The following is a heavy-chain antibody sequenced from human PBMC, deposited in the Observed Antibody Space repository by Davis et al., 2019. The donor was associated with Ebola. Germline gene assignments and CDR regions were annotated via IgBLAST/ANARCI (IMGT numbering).Heavy chain of an antibody. Sequence: SVKVSCKASGFTFTNSAVQWVRQARGQRLEWIGWIVVGSGNTNYAQRFQERVTITRDMSTSTAYMELSSLRSEDTAVYYCARDNSPHYYYGMDVWGQGTTVTVSS. CDR3: ARDNSPHYYYGMDV. J-gene: IGHJ6*02. CDR2: IVVGSGNT. V-gene: IGHV1-58*01. D-gene: IGHD5-18*01. CDR1: GFTFTNSA.